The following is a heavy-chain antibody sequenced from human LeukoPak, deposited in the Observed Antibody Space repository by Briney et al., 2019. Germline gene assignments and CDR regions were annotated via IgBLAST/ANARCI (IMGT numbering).Heavy chain of an antibody. D-gene: IGHD4-17*01. V-gene: IGHV3-7*01. CDR1: GFTFSSRW. J-gene: IGHJ4*02. Sequence: PGGSLRLSCAASGFTFSSRWMGWVRQAPGQGLEWVANIDQGGSETYNVDSVKGRFTTSRDNAKNALYLQMNSLRGEDTAVYYCARHGPYAFDYWGQGTLVTVSS. CDR2: IDQGGSET. CDR3: ARHGPYAFDY.